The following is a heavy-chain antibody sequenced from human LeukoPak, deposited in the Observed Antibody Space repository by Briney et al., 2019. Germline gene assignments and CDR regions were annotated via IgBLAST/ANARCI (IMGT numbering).Heavy chain of an antibody. D-gene: IGHD6-19*01. Sequence: ASVTVSCKASGYTFTSYAMHWVRQAPGQRLEWMGWINAGNGNTKYSQKFQGRVTITRDTSASTAYMELSSLRSEDTAVYYCASATHFSSGWSDAFDIWGQGTMVTVSS. CDR1: GYTFTSYA. CDR3: ASATHFSSGWSDAFDI. V-gene: IGHV1-3*01. J-gene: IGHJ3*02. CDR2: INAGNGNT.